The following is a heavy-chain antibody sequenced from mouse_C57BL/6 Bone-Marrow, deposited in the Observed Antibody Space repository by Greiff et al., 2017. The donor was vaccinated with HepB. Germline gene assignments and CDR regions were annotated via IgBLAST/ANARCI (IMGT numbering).Heavy chain of an antibody. D-gene: IGHD2-3*01. V-gene: IGHV1-80*01. J-gene: IGHJ2*01. CDR3: ARVPDGYYLYFDY. CDR1: GYAFSSYW. Sequence: LVESGAELVKPGASVKISCKASGYAFSSYWMNWVKQRPGKGLEWIGQIYPGDGDTNYNGKFKGKATLTADKSSSTAYMQLSSLTSEDSAVYFCARVPDGYYLYFDYWGQGTTLTVSS. CDR2: IYPGDGDT.